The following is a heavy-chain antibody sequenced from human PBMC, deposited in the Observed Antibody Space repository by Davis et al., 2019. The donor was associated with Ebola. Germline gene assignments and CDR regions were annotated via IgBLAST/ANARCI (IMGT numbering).Heavy chain of an antibody. CDR3: ARGYYDFWSGYFPGPYGMDV. J-gene: IGHJ6*02. D-gene: IGHD3-3*01. CDR1: GGSISSHY. Sequence: PSETLSLTCTVSGGSISSHYWSWIRQPPGKGLEWIGYIYYSGSTNYNPSLKSRVTISVDTSKNQFSLKLSSVTAADTAVYYCARGYYDFWSGYFPGPYGMDVWGQGTTVTVSS. V-gene: IGHV4-59*11. CDR2: IYYSGST.